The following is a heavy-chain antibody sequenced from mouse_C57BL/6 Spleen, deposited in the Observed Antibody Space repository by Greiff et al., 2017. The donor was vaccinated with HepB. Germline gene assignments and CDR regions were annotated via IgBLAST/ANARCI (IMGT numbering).Heavy chain of an antibody. D-gene: IGHD1-1*01. J-gene: IGHJ1*03. CDR3: ARGITTVVARYWYFDV. CDR1: GFTFSDYG. CDR2: ISSGSSTI. Sequence: EVNVVESGGGLVKPGGSLKLSCAASGFTFSDYGMHWVRQAPEKGLEWVAYISSGSSTIYYEDTVKGRFTISRDNAKNTLFLQMTSLRSEDTAMYYCARGITTVVARYWYFDVWGTGTTVTVSS. V-gene: IGHV5-17*01.